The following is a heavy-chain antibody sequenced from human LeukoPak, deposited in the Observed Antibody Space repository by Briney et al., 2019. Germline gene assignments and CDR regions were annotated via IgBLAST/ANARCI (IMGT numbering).Heavy chain of an antibody. CDR1: GFTVSGNY. CDR3: ASGPTYDYVRVILY. CDR2: IYTGGTT. V-gene: IGHV3-53*05. J-gene: IGHJ4*02. Sequence: GGSLRLSCAVYGFTVSGNYMTWVRQAPGKGLEWVSVIYTGGTTYYRDSVKGRFTISRDNSKNTVYLRMDSLRPEDTAVYYCASGPTYDYVRVILYWGQGTLVTVSS. D-gene: IGHD3-16*01.